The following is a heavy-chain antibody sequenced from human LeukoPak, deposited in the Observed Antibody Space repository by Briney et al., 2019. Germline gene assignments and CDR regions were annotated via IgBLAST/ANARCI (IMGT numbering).Heavy chain of an antibody. Sequence: GGSLRLSCVGSGFTFSNGWMNWVRQAPGKGLEWVGHIKNDGSETYYLDSLKGRFSISRDNTNNALYPQMNSLRVEDTAVYYCVKNDGWFHLAQWGQGTLVTVSS. CDR1: GFTFSNGW. V-gene: IGHV3-7*03. D-gene: IGHD6-19*01. CDR3: VKNDGWFHLAQ. CDR2: IKNDGSET. J-gene: IGHJ4*02.